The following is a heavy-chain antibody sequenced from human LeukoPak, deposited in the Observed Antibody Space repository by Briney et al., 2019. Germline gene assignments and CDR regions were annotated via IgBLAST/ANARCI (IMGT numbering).Heavy chain of an antibody. V-gene: IGHV3-64*01. CDR3: ARAGYCSGSSCYTHDYYMDV. D-gene: IGHD2-2*02. J-gene: IGHJ6*03. CDR1: GFTFSSYA. CDR2: ISSNGGST. Sequence: PGGSLRLSCAASGFTFSSYAMHWVRQAPGKGLEYVSGISSNGGSTYYANSVKGRFTISRDNSRNTLYLQMGSLRAEDMAVYYCARAGYCSGSSCYTHDYYMDVWGKGTTVTVSS.